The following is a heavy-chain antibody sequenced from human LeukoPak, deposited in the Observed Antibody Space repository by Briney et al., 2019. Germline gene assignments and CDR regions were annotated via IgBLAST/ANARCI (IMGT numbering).Heavy chain of an antibody. CDR2: IYPGDSDT. CDR1: GYIFTTYW. D-gene: IGHD1-26*01. J-gene: IGHJ4*02. CDR3: ARMSGSYHSPLDY. Sequence: GDSLKISCKGSGYIFTTYWIAWVRQMPGKGLEWTGIIYPGDSDTRYSPSFQGQVTISADKSISTAYLQWSSLKASDTAMYYCARMSGSYHSPLDYWGQGTLVTVSS. V-gene: IGHV5-51*01.